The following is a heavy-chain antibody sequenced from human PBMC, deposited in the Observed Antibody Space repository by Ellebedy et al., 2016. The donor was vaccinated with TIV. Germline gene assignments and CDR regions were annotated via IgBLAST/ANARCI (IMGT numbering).Heavy chain of an antibody. V-gene: IGHV3-48*04. CDR3: ARANFDILTGYSDPYFDS. CDR1: GFTFSNYW. D-gene: IGHD3-9*01. J-gene: IGHJ4*02. CDR2: ISSSSWNS. Sequence: GGSLRLSXAASGFTFSNYWMTWVRQAPGKGLQWVSHISSSSWNSYFADSVKGRFTISRDNVKQSVYLQMNNLKAEDTGVYYCARANFDILTGYSDPYFDSWGQGALVTVSS.